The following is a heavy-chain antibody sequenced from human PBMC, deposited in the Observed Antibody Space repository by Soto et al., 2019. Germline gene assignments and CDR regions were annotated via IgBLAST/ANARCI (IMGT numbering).Heavy chain of an antibody. Sequence: GGPLRLSCAASGYTFSDYYMSWIRQAPGKGLEWISYIDTSGTKIYYADSVKGRFTITRDNAKNSLYLEMNSLRDEDTAVYYCASHYDMWSGYLSPVDYWGQGTLVTVSS. V-gene: IGHV3-11*01. CDR2: IDTSGTKI. CDR3: ASHYDMWSGYLSPVDY. CDR1: GYTFSDYY. J-gene: IGHJ4*02. D-gene: IGHD3-3*01.